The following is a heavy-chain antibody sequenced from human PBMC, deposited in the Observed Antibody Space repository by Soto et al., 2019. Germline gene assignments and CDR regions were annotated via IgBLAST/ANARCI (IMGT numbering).Heavy chain of an antibody. V-gene: IGHV4-59*08. Sequence: SETLSLTCTVSGGSISSYYWSWIRQPPGKGLEWIGYIYYSGSTNYNPSLKSRVTISVDTSKNQFSLKLSSVTAADTAVYYCARQLGYCSGGSCYSFDYWGQGTLVTVSS. D-gene: IGHD2-15*01. J-gene: IGHJ4*02. CDR2: IYYSGST. CDR3: ARQLGYCSGGSCYSFDY. CDR1: GGSISSYY.